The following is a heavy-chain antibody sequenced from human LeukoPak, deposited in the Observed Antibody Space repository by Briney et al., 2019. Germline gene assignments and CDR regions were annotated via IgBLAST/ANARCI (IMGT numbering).Heavy chain of an antibody. CDR2: ISWSSGNI. D-gene: IGHD6-13*01. J-gene: IGHJ4*02. CDR1: GFTFDDYA. CDR3: ARARGSSWYLVNAGRKLAIDY. Sequence: GRSLRLSCAASGFTFDDYAMHWVRQVPGKGLEWVAGISWSSGNIGYADSVRGRFTISRDNAKNSLHLQMNSLTTEDTAVYYCARARGSSWYLVNAGRKLAIDYWGQGTLVTVSS. V-gene: IGHV3-9*01.